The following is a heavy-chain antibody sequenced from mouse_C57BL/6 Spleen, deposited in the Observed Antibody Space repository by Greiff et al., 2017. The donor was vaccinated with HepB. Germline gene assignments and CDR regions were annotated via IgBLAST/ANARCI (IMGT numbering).Heavy chain of an antibody. V-gene: IGHV1-80*01. CDR3: ARGDYGNYGWYFDV. D-gene: IGHD2-1*01. CDR1: GYAFSSYW. Sequence: QVQLQQSGAELVKPGASVKISCKASGYAFSSYWMNWVKQRPGKGLEWIGQIYPGDGDTNYNGKFKGKATLTADKSSSTAYMQLSSLTSEDSAVYFCARGDYGNYGWYFDVWGTGTTVTVSS. J-gene: IGHJ1*03. CDR2: IYPGDGDT.